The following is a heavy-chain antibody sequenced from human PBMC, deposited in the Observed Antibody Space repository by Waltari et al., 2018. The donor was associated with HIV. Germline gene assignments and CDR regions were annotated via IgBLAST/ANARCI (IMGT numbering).Heavy chain of an antibody. CDR1: GGPVSSSD. CDR3: ARVPDRSGYQRYAMDV. D-gene: IGHD3-22*01. CDR2: IIPLFGEA. J-gene: IGHJ6*02. V-gene: IGHV1-69*01. Sequence: QVQLVQSGAEVKKPGSAVKVSCKASGGPVSSSDVNWGRQAPGQGLEWMGAIIPLFGEANYAQKFQGRLTITADESTSTVYMELSSLRSEDTAVYYCARVPDRSGYQRYAMDVWGQGTTVTIS.